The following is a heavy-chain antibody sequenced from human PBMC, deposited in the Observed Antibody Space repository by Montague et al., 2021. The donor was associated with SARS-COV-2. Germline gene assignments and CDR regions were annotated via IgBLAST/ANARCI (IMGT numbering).Heavy chain of an antibody. CDR1: GFTLDDFV. V-gene: IGHV3-43*02. D-gene: IGHD2-2*01. CDR3: AKDNYCTNTNCYSFFDH. Sequence: SLRLSFAASGFTLDDFVMHWVRQAPGKGLEWVSLISGDGGSAYYADSVKGRFTVSRDNSKSSLYLQMTSLTTDDTALYYCAKDNYCTNTNCYSFFDHWGQGTLVTVSS. J-gene: IGHJ5*02. CDR2: ISGDGGSA.